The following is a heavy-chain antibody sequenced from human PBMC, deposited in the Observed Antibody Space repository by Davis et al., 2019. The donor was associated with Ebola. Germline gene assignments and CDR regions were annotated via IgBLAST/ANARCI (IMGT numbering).Heavy chain of an antibody. CDR1: GYTFTGYY. D-gene: IGHD2-2*01. CDR3: ASFTYCSSTSCSNYYYYYGMDV. Sequence: AASVKVSCKASGYTFTGYYMHWVRQAPGQGLEWMGRIIPILGIANYVQKFQGRVTITADKSTSTAYMELSSLRSEDTAVYYCASFTYCSSTSCSNYYYYYGMDVWGQGTTVTVSS. V-gene: IGHV1-69*02. J-gene: IGHJ6*02. CDR2: IIPILGIA.